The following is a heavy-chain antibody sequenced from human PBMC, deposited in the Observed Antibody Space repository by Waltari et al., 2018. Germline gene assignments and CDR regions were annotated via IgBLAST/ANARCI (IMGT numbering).Heavy chain of an antibody. CDR1: GGSFSGYY. CDR2: INHSGST. V-gene: IGHV4-34*01. Sequence: QVQLQQWGAGLLKPSETLSLTCAVYGGSFSGYYWSWIRQPPGQGLEWIGEINHSGSTNYNPSLKSRVTISVDTSKNQFSLKLSSVTAADTAVYYCARGEVVVVAATLYYYYGMDVWGQGTTVTVSS. CDR3: ARGEVVVVAATLYYYYGMDV. D-gene: IGHD2-15*01. J-gene: IGHJ6*02.